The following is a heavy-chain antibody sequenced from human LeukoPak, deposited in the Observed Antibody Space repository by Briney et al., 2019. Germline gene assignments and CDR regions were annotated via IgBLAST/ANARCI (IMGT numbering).Heavy chain of an antibody. CDR3: ARAGSGWYNWFDP. Sequence: PGGSLRLSCAGSGFTFSNYSINWVRQAPGKGLEWVSSISSSSSYIYYADSVKGRFTISRDNAKNSLYLQMNSLRAEDTAVYYCARAGSGWYNWFDPWGQGTLVTVSS. J-gene: IGHJ5*02. CDR1: GFTFSNYS. D-gene: IGHD6-19*01. CDR2: ISSSSSYI. V-gene: IGHV3-21*01.